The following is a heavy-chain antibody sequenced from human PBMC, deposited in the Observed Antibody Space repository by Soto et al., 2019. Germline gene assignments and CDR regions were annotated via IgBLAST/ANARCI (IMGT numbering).Heavy chain of an antibody. Sequence: PGGSLRLSCAASGFTFSSYAMSWVRQAPGKGLEWVSAISGSGGSTYYADYVKGRFTISRDNSKNTLYLQMNSLRAEDTFVYYCAIVDEYYYDSSGYFSDYWGQGTLVTVSS. CDR1: GFTFSSYA. D-gene: IGHD3-22*01. J-gene: IGHJ4*02. CDR3: AIVDEYYYDSSGYFSDY. V-gene: IGHV3-23*01. CDR2: ISGSGGST.